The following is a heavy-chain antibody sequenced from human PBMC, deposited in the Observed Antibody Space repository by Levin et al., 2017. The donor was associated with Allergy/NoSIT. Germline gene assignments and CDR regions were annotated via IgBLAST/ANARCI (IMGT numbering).Heavy chain of an antibody. CDR2: INPGAGNT. CDR1: GYTFSDYY. CDR3: ARDRCSGGSCHSAYAMDV. J-gene: IGHJ6*02. D-gene: IGHD2-15*01. Sequence: ASVKVSCKAFGYTFSDYYIHWVRQAPGQGPEWLGIINPGAGNTWYAQKFKGRGTMTTDTSTSTVYMELSSLRSDDTAVYFCARDRCSGGSCHSAYAMDVWGQGTTVTVSS. V-gene: IGHV1-46*01.